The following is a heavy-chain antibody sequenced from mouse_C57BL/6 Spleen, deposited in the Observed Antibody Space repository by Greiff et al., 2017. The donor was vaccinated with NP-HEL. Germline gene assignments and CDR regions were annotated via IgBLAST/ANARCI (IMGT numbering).Heavy chain of an antibody. CDR1: GYTFTSYW. J-gene: IGHJ2*01. Sequence: QVQLKQPGAELVKPGASVKLSCKASGYTFTSYWMHWVKQRPGQGLEWIGMIHPNSGSTNYNEKFKSKATLTVDKSSSTAYMQLSSLTSEDSAVYYCARGGWLYYFDYWGQGTTLTVSS. V-gene: IGHV1-64*01. CDR3: ARGGWLYYFDY. CDR2: IHPNSGST. D-gene: IGHD1-1*02.